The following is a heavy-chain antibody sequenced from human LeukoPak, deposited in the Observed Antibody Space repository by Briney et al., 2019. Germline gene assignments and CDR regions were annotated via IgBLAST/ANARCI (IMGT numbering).Heavy chain of an antibody. CDR2: ISSSGSTI. Sequence: GGSLRLSCAASGFTFSSYEMNWVRQAPGKGLEWVSYISSSGSTIYYADSVKGRFTISRDNAKNSLYLQMNSLRAEDTAVYYCARTGIAVAGTRNYYYYYYMDVWGKGTTVTVSS. D-gene: IGHD6-19*01. J-gene: IGHJ6*03. CDR3: ARTGIAVAGTRNYYYYYYMDV. V-gene: IGHV3-48*03. CDR1: GFTFSSYE.